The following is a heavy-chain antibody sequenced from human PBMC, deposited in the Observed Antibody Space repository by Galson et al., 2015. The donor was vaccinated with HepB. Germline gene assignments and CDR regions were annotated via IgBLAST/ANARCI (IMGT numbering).Heavy chain of an antibody. CDR3: AREHIVATISSPLFDY. CDR2: INPSGGST. V-gene: IGHV1-46*01. D-gene: IGHD5-12*01. J-gene: IGHJ4*02. CDR1: GYTFTSYY. Sequence: SVKVSCKASGYTFTSYYMHWVRQAPGQGLEWMGIINPSGGSTSYAQKFQGRVIMTRDTSTSTVYMELSSLRSEDTAVYYCAREHIVATISSPLFDYWGQGTLVTVSS.